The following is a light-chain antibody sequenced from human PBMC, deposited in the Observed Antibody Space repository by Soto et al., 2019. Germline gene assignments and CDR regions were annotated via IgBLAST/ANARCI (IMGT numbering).Light chain of an antibody. V-gene: IGLV2-8*01. CDR1: SSDVGGYNY. CDR3: SSYAGTHIV. Sequence: QSALTQPPSASGSPGQSVAISCTGTSSDVGGYNYVSWYQQHPGKAPKLMNYDVSKRPSGVPDRLSGSKSGNTASLTVSGLQAEDEADYYCSSYAGTHIVFGTGTKVTVL. J-gene: IGLJ1*01. CDR2: DVS.